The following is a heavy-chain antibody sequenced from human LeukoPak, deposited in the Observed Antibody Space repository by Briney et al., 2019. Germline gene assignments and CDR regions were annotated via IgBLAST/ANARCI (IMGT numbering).Heavy chain of an antibody. Sequence: GASVKVSCKASGYTFTGYYMHWVRQAPGQGLEWMGWINPNSGGTNYAQKFQGRVTITRNTSISTAYMELSSLRSEDTAVYYCARAVPPYYDFWSGYYINNWFDPWGQGTLVTVSS. J-gene: IGHJ5*02. CDR3: ARAVPPYYDFWSGYYINNWFDP. D-gene: IGHD3-3*01. CDR1: GYTFTGYY. CDR2: INPNSGGT. V-gene: IGHV1-2*02.